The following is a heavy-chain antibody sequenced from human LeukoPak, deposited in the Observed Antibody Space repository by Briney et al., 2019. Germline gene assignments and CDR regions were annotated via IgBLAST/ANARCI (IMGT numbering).Heavy chain of an antibody. V-gene: IGHV4-59*08. CDR1: GGSLSSYY. CDR3: AIHHIAAAGQYYFDF. CDR2: IYYSGST. D-gene: IGHD6-13*01. J-gene: IGHJ4*02. Sequence: SETLSLTPTVPGGSLSSYYWSWIRQHPRKGLERIGHIYYSGSTNYNPSLKSRVTISVDTSKNQFSLELSSVTAADTAVYYGAIHHIAAAGQYYFDFWGQGTRVTVSS.